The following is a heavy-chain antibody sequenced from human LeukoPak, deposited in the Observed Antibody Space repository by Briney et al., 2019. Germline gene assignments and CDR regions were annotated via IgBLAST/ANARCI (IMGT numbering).Heavy chain of an antibody. J-gene: IGHJ4*02. CDR1: GFTFSSYGM. Sequence: GSLRLSCAASGFTFSSYGMSWVRQPPGKGLEWIGEIYHSGSTNYNPSLKSRVTISVDKSKNQFSLKLSSVTAADTAVYYCARRMEYSSSINFDYWGQGTLVTVSS. CDR3: ARRMEYSSSINFDY. CDR2: IYHSGST. V-gene: IGHV4-4*02. D-gene: IGHD6-6*01.